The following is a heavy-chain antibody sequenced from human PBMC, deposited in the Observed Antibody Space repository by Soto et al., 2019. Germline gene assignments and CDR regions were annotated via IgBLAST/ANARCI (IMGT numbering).Heavy chain of an antibody. D-gene: IGHD4-4*01. J-gene: IGHJ6*02. CDR1: GGTFSSYA. CDR2: IIPIFGTA. V-gene: IGHV1-69*13. Sequence: SVKVSCKASGGTFSSYAISWVRQAPGQGLEWMGGIIPIFGTANYAQKFQGRVTITADESTSTAYMELSSLRSEDTAVYYCARDLRRVGYSNDRKNLRDYYYYGMDVWGHGTTVTVSS. CDR3: ARDLRRVGYSNDRKNLRDYYYYGMDV.